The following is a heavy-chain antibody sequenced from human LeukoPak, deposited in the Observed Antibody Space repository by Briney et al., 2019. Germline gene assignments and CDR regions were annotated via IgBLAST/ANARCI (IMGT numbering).Heavy chain of an antibody. D-gene: IGHD6-13*01. CDR2: ISSSGSTI. V-gene: IGHV3-11*01. CDR1: GFTFSDYY. CDR3: ASSSSVSNWFDP. J-gene: IGHJ5*02. Sequence: GGSLRLSCAASGFTFSDYYMSWIRQAPGKGLEWVSYISSSGSTIYYADSVKGRFTISRDNAKNSLYLQMNSLRAEVTAVYYCASSSSVSNWFDPWGQGTLVTVSS.